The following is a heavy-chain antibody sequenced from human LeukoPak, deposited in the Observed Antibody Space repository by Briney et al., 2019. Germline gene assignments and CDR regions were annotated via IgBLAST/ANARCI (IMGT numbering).Heavy chain of an antibody. CDR2: IDPDSGAT. V-gene: IGHV1-2*02. J-gene: IGHJ4*02. CDR3: ARPPSGSSWDGFHY. D-gene: IGHD6-13*01. CDR1: GYSFTGYY. Sequence: RASVNVSCKASGYSFTGYYMHWVRQAPGQGLEWMGWIDPDSGATSYAQKFQGRVTMTRDTSISTAYMELSRLRSDDTAVYFCARPPSGSSWDGFHYWGQGTLLTVSS.